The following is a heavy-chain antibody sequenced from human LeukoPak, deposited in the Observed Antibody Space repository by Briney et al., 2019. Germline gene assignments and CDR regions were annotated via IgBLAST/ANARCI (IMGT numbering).Heavy chain of an antibody. J-gene: IGHJ4*02. CDR2: SYYSGRT. D-gene: IGHD3-3*01. CDR3: ARVGFWSGSNYFDF. V-gene: IGHV4-39*01. Sequence: SETMSLTCTVSGGSISSSSYYWGWIRQPPGTGLEWLGRSYYSGRTYYNPSRKSRFTISVDTSKNQFPLKLPSVTAADTAVYYCARVGFWSGSNYFDFWGQGTLVTVST. CDR1: GGSISSSSYY.